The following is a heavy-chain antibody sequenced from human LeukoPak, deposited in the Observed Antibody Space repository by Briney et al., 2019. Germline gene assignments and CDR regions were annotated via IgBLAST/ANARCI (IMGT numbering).Heavy chain of an antibody. Sequence: GGSLRLSCAASGFTFSSYAMHWVRQAPGKGLEWVAVISYDGSNKYYADSVKGRFTIFRDNSKNTLYLQMNSLRAEDTAVYYCATSLYGDSNWGQGTLVTVSS. CDR3: ATSLYGDSN. V-gene: IGHV3-30-3*01. J-gene: IGHJ4*02. CDR2: ISYDGSNK. CDR1: GFTFSSYA. D-gene: IGHD4-17*01.